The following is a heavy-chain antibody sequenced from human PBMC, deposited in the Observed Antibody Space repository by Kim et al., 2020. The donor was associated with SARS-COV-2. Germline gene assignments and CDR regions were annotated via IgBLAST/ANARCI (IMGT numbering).Heavy chain of an antibody. J-gene: IGHJ4*02. CDR3: ARDTPPTTGTRAFDY. Sequence: GGSLRLSCAASGFTFSSYSMNWVRQAPGKGLEWVSSISSSSSYIYYADSVKGRFTISRDNAKNSLYLQMNSLRAEDTAVYYCARDTPPTTGTRAFDYWGQGTLVTVSS. D-gene: IGHD1-1*01. CDR1: GFTFSSYS. CDR2: ISSSSSYI. V-gene: IGHV3-21*01.